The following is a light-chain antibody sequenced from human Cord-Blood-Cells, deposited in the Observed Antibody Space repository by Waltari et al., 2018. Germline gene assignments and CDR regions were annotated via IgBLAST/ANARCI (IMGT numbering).Light chain of an antibody. V-gene: IGLV1-47*02. CDR2: SNS. J-gene: IGLJ2*01. Sequence: QSVLTSPLSASGMPGQRVIISCSGRSSHLGRPYAYLYQQPPAPAPKLLIYSNSQRPSGVPDRFSGSKSGTSASLAISGLRSEDEADYYCAAWDDSLSGPVFGGGTKLTVL. CDR1: SSHLGRPY. CDR3: AAWDDSLSGPV.